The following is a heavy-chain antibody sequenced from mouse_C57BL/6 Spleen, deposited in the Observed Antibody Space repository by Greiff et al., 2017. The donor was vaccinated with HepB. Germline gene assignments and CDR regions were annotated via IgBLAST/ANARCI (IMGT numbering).Heavy chain of an antibody. V-gene: IGHV2-5*01. J-gene: IGHJ3*01. D-gene: IGHD2-5*01. CDR2: IWRGGST. CDR1: GFSLTSYG. Sequence: VKLMESGPGLVQPSQSLSITCTVSGFSLTSYGVHWVRQSPGKGLEWLGVIWRGGSTDYNAAFMSRLSITKDNSKSQVFFKMNSLQADDTAIYYCAAPSYYSNYEGFAYWGQGTLVTVSA. CDR3: AAPSYYSNYEGFAY.